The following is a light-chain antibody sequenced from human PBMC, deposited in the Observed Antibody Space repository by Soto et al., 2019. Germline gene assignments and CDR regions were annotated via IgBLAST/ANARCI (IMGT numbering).Light chain of an antibody. CDR3: SSYTSSSTLV. V-gene: IGLV2-14*01. Sequence: QSALTQPASVSGSPGQPITISCTGTSSDVGGYNYVSWYQQHPGKAPKLMIYEVSNRPSGVSNRFSGSKSGNTASLTISWLQAEDEADYYCSSYTSSSTLVFGGGTKVTVL. CDR2: EVS. J-gene: IGLJ2*01. CDR1: SSDVGGYNY.